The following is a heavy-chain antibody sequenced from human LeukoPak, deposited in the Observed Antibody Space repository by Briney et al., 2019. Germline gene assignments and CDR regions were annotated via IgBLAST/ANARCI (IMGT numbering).Heavy chain of an antibody. D-gene: IGHD4-17*01. Sequence: GASVKVSCKASGGTFSSYAISWVRQAPGQGLEWMGGIIPIFGTANYAQKFQGRVTITADESTSTAYMELGSLRSEDTTVYYCARGRETTAIAIWGQGTLVTVSS. CDR1: GGTFSSYA. J-gene: IGHJ4*02. V-gene: IGHV1-69*13. CDR3: ARGRETTAIAI. CDR2: IIPIFGTA.